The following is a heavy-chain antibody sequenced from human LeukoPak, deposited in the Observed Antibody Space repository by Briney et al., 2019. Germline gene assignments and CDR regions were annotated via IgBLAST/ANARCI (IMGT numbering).Heavy chain of an antibody. CDR2: ISSSSSYI. J-gene: IGHJ3*02. CDR1: GFTFSSYS. D-gene: IGHD2-21*01. V-gene: IGHV3-21*01. Sequence: GGSLRLSCAASGFTFSSYSMNWVRQAPGKGLEWVSSISSSSSYIYYADSVKGRFTVSRDNAKNSLYLQMNSLRAEDTAVYYCARDSEAPLPYCGGDCHDAFDIWGQGTMVPVSS. CDR3: ARDSEAPLPYCGGDCHDAFDI.